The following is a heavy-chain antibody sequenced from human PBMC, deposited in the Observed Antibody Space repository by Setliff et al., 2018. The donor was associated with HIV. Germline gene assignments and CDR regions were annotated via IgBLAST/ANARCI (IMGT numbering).Heavy chain of an antibody. CDR1: GGAISSGSYY. J-gene: IGHJ4*02. Sequence: TLSLTCTVSGGAISSGSYYWSWVRQPAGKGLEWSGRIHTSGSTNYNPSLKSRVTIAVDTSKNQFSLKLSSVTAADPAVYYCAREKNGSGYYFKGWGLGVFDFWGQGTLVTVSS. CDR3: AREKNGSGYYFKGWGLGVFDF. D-gene: IGHD3-22*01. CDR2: IHTSGST. V-gene: IGHV4-61*02.